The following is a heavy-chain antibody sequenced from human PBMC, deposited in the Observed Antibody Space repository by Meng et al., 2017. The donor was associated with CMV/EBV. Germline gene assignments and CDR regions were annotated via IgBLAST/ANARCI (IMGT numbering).Heavy chain of an antibody. CDR1: GYTFTSYD. J-gene: IGHJ5*02. V-gene: IGHV1-8*03. D-gene: IGHD3-3*01. CDR3: ARVGIYYDFWSGSPTGGWFDP. CDR2: MNPNSGNT. Sequence: ASVKVSCKASGYTFTSYDINWVRQATGQGLEWMGWMNPNSGNTGCAQKFQGRVTITRNTSISTAYMELSSLRSEDTAVYYCARVGIYYDFWSGSPTGGWFDPWGQGTLVTVSS.